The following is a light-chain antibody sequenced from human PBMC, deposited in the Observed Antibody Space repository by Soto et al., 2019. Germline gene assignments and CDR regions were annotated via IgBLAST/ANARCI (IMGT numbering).Light chain of an antibody. Sequence: EIVLTQSPATLSVSPGERATLSCRASQGVGSYLAWYQHKPGQAPRLLIYDASNRATGIPARFSGSGSGTDFTLTISSLEPEDFAVYYCQQRSSWPIAFGQGTRLEIK. CDR1: QGVGSY. CDR3: QQRSSWPIA. CDR2: DAS. J-gene: IGKJ5*01. V-gene: IGKV3-11*01.